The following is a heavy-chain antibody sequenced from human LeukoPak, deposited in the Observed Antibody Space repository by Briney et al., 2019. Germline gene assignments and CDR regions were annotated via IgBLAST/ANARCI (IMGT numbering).Heavy chain of an antibody. V-gene: IGHV3-33*01. CDR1: GFTFSSYG. D-gene: IGHD1-26*01. J-gene: IGHJ4*02. CDR2: IWYDGSNK. Sequence: TGRSLRLSCAASGFTFSSYGMHWVRQAPGKGLEWVAVIWYDGSNKYYADSVKGRFTISRDNSKNTLYLQMNSVRAEDTAVYYCARDRGEAGATWGYFDYWGQGTLVTVSS. CDR3: ARDRGEAGATWGYFDY.